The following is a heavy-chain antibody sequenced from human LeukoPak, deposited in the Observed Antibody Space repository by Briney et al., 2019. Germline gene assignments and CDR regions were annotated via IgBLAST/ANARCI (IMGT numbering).Heavy chain of an antibody. CDR1: GGTFSSYA. V-gene: IGHV1-69*06. CDR2: IIPIFGTA. Sequence: GASVKVSCKASGGTFSSYAISWVRQAPGQGLEWMGGIIPIFGTANYAQKFQGRVTITADKSTSTAYMELSSLRSEDTAVYYCARSELPSYYYYYYMDVWGKGTTVTVSS. D-gene: IGHD4-23*01. CDR3: ARSELPSYYYYYYMDV. J-gene: IGHJ6*03.